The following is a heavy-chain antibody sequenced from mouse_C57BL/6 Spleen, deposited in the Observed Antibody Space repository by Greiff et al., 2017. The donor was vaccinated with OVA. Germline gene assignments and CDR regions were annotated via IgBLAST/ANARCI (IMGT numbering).Heavy chain of an antibody. CDR2: ISDGGSYT. D-gene: IGHD1-1*01. V-gene: IGHV5-4*01. CDR1: GFTFSSYA. J-gene: IGHJ3*01. Sequence: EVKVVESGGGLVKPGGSLKLSCAASGFTFSSYAMSWVRQTPEKRLEWVATISDGGSYTYYPDNVKGRFTISRDNAKNNRYLQMSHLKSEDTAMYYCARDTNYGSSYDWFAYWGQGTLVTVSA. CDR3: ARDTNYGSSYDWFAY.